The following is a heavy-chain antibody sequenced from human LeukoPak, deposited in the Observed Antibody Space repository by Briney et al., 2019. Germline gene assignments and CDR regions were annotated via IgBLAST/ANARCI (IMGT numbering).Heavy chain of an antibody. J-gene: IGHJ4*02. V-gene: IGHV1-24*01. Sequence: ASVKVSCKVSGYTLTELSMHWVRQAPGKGLEWMGGFDPEDGETIYAQKFQGRVTMTKDTSTDTAYMELSSLRSEDTAVYYCATPPGDWGSDYYFDYWGQGTLVTVSS. CDR2: FDPEDGET. D-gene: IGHD7-27*01. CDR1: GYTLTELS. CDR3: ATPPGDWGSDYYFDY.